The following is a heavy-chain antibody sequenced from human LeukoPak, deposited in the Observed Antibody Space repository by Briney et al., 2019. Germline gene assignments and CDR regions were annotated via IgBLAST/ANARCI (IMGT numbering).Heavy chain of an antibody. CDR3: ARGGAIVVGEKWTPIDY. CDR2: ISYDGSNK. V-gene: IGHV3-30*04. Sequence: GGSLRLSCAASGFTFSSYAMNWVRQVPGKGLEWVAVISYDGSNKYYADSVKGRFTISRDNSKNTLYLQMNSLRAEDTAVYYCARGGAIVVGEKWTPIDYWGQGTLVTVSS. CDR1: GFTFSSYA. J-gene: IGHJ4*02. D-gene: IGHD3-22*01.